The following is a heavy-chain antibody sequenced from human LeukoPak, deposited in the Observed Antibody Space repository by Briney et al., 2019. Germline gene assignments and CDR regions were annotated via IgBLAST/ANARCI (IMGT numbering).Heavy chain of an antibody. CDR1: GFTFSNYW. J-gene: IGHJ4*02. Sequence: GGSLRLSCAASGFTFSNYWMGWVRQAPGKGLQWVANIKTDGSEKYYVDSVKGRFTTSRDNAKNSLYLQMNSLRAEDTAVYYCARDDDWNYEDYWGQGTLVTVSS. CDR2: IKTDGSEK. CDR3: ARDDDWNYEDY. V-gene: IGHV3-7*01. D-gene: IGHD1-7*01.